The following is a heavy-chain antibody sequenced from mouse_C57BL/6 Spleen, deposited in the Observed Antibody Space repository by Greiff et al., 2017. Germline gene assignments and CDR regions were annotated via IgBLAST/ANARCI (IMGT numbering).Heavy chain of an antibody. D-gene: IGHD1-1*01. CDR1: GFTFSDYY. J-gene: IGHJ1*03. V-gene: IGHV5-12*01. Sequence: EVKLVESGGGLVQPGGSLKLSCAASGFTFSDYYMYWVRQTPEKRLEWVAYISNGGGSTYYPDTVKGRFTISRDNAKNTLYLQMSRLKSEDTAMYYCARSNYYGSSPYWYFDGWGTGTTVTVSS. CDR3: ARSNYYGSSPYWYFDG. CDR2: ISNGGGST.